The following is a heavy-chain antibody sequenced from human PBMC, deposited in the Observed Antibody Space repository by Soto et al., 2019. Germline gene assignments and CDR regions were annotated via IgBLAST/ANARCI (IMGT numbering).Heavy chain of an antibody. CDR1: GYTFTSYG. Sequence: ASVKVSSKASGYTFTSYGISWVRQAPGQGLEWMGWISAYNGNTNYAQKLQGRVTMTTDTSTSTAYMELRSLRSDDTAVYYCARDRRYDFWSGYSSKFDYWGQGTLVTVSS. J-gene: IGHJ4*02. CDR2: ISAYNGNT. D-gene: IGHD3-3*01. V-gene: IGHV1-18*01. CDR3: ARDRRYDFWSGYSSKFDY.